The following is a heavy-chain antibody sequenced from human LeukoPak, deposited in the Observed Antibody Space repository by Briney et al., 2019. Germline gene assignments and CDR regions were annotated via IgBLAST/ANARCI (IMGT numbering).Heavy chain of an antibody. CDR1: GFTFSSYS. J-gene: IGHJ4*02. D-gene: IGHD3-22*01. CDR2: ISTSSSYI. V-gene: IGHV3-21*01. Sequence: PGGSLRLSCAASGFTFSSYSMNWVRQAPGKGLEWVSSISTSSSYIYYADSVKGRFTISRDNANNSLYLQMNSLRAEDTAVYYCARDAWRPSYYDDYGGLLNWGQGTLVTVSS. CDR3: ARDAWRPSYYDDYGGLLN.